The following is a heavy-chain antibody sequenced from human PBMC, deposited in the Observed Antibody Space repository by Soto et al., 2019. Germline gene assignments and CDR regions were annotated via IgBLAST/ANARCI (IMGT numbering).Heavy chain of an antibody. CDR3: TGSDAPSGLGF. V-gene: IGHV3-73*02. D-gene: IGHD3-16*01. Sequence: EVQLVESGGGLVQPGGSLKLSRAASGFTFSGSAIHWFRQASGKGLEWVGRIRSKANSYATAYAASVKGRFTISRDDSKNTAYLQMNSLKTEDTAVYYCTGSDAPSGLGFWVQGTLVTVSS. CDR2: IRSKANSYAT. CDR1: GFTFSGSA. J-gene: IGHJ4*02.